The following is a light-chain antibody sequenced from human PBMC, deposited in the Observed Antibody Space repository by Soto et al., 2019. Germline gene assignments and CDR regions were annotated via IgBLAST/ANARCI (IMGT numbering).Light chain of an antibody. CDR1: QGISSY. Sequence: IQLTQSPSSLSASVGDSVTITCRASQGISSYLAWYQQKPGKATKLLIYAAYTLQSGVPSRFSGSESGTDFTLTISSLQPEDFATYYCQQLSSYPITFGQGTRLEIK. V-gene: IGKV1-9*01. CDR2: AAY. J-gene: IGKJ5*01. CDR3: QQLSSYPIT.